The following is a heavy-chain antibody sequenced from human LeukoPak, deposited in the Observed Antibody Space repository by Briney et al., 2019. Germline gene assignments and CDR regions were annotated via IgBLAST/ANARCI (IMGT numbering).Heavy chain of an antibody. CDR3: ARGAPGSYCSGGSCLYFDS. D-gene: IGHD2-15*01. CDR2: VNPNSGHT. CDR1: GYTFTSYD. J-gene: IGHJ4*02. Sequence: ASVKVSCKASGYTFTSYDIIWVRQATGHGVAWMGWVNPNSGHTGYAQKFQGRVTMTRNTAISTAYMELSSLRSEDTTGYYCARGAPGSYCSGGSCLYFDSWGQGTLVSVSS. V-gene: IGHV1-8*01.